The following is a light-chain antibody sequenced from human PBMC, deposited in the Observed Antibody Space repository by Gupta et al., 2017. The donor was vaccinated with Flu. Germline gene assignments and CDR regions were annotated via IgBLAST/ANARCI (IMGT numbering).Light chain of an antibody. J-gene: IGKJ2*01. CDR1: QSISNW. CDR3: QQFSSYSYT. Sequence: DIQMTQSPSTLSASVGDRVTITCLASQSISNWLAWYQQKPGKAPKLLIYRASGLETGVPSRFSGSGSGTEFTLTISSLQPDDFATYYCQQFSSYSYTFGQGTKLEIQ. CDR2: RAS. V-gene: IGKV1-5*03.